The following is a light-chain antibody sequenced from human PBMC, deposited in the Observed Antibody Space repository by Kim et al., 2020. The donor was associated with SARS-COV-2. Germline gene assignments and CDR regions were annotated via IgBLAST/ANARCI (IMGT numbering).Light chain of an antibody. Sequence: VSPGETATRSCRSSQSVSSTLAWYQQKPGQAPRLLIYGASTRATGIPARFSGSWSGTEFTLTISSLQSEDFAVYYCQQYNNWPPTFGQGTKVDIK. V-gene: IGKV3-15*01. CDR2: GAS. J-gene: IGKJ1*01. CDR3: QQYNNWPPT. CDR1: QSVSST.